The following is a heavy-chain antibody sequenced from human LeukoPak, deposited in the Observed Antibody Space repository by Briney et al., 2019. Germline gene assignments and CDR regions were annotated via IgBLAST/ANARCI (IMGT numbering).Heavy chain of an antibody. CDR2: IYYSGST. V-gene: IGHV4-59*01. J-gene: IGHJ3*02. CDR3: ARGKKAAGGGSVDI. CDR1: GGSISSYY. Sequence: SETLSLTCTVSGGSISSYYWSWIRQPPGKGLEWIGYIYYSGSTNYNPSLKSRVTISVDTSKNQFSLKLSSVTAADTAVYYCARGKKAAGGGSVDIWGQGTMVTVSS. D-gene: IGHD3-16*01.